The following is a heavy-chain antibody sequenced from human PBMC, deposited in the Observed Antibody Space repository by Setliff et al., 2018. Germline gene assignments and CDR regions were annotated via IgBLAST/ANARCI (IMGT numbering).Heavy chain of an antibody. Sequence: SETLSLTCTVSGGSTSSYYWSWIRQPPGKGLEWIGYIYYSGSTNYKPSLKSRVTISVDTSKNQFSLKLSSVTAADTAVYYCAREGYYNFWSGFMDVWGQGTTVTV. CDR2: IYYSGST. D-gene: IGHD3-3*01. CDR3: AREGYYNFWSGFMDV. J-gene: IGHJ6*02. V-gene: IGHV4-59*01. CDR1: GGSTSSYY.